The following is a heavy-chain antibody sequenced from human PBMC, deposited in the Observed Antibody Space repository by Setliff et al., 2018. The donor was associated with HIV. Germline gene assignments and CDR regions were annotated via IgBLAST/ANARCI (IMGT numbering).Heavy chain of an antibody. V-gene: IGHV3-33*03. Sequence: PGGSLRLSCVASGFRFSTYGMHWVRQAPGKGLEWVTFIWYDGSDKYYLDSVKGRFTISRDNSKNTLYLQMNSLRAEDTAVYYCAKTPSSGWYSLYLDYWGQGTLVTVSS. D-gene: IGHD6-19*01. CDR2: IWYDGSDK. CDR3: AKTPSSGWYSLYLDY. CDR1: GFRFSTYG. J-gene: IGHJ4*02.